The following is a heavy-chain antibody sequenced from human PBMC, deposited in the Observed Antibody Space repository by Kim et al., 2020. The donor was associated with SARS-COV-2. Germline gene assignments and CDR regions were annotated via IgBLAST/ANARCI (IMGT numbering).Heavy chain of an antibody. J-gene: IGHJ6*02. V-gene: IGHV3-66*02. CDR2: IYSGGST. CDR3: ARDTGWFGELYGMDV. D-gene: IGHD3-10*01. Sequence: GGSLRLSCAASGFTVSSNYMSWVRQAPGKGLEWVSVIYSGGSTYYADSVKGRFTISRDNSKNTLYLQMSSLRAEDTAVYYCARDTGWFGELYGMDVWGQGTTVTVSS. CDR1: GFTVSSNY.